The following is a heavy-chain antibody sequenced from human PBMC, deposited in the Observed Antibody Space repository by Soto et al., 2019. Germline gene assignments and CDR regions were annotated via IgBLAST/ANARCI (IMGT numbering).Heavy chain of an antibody. D-gene: IGHD3-3*01. CDR3: ARMGIAFLYYDFWSGYYFDY. CDR2: VNPNSGNT. Sequence: ASVKVSCKASGYTFTSYDINWVRQATGQGLEWMGWVNPNSGNTGYAQKFQGRVTMTRNTSISTAYMELSSLRSEDTAVYYCARMGIAFLYYDFWSGYYFDYWGQGTLVTSPQ. V-gene: IGHV1-8*01. J-gene: IGHJ4*02. CDR1: GYTFTSYD.